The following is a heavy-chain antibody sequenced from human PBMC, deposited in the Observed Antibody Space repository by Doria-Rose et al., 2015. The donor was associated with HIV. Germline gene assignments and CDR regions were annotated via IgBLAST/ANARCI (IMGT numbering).Heavy chain of an antibody. V-gene: IGHV4-59*01. Sequence: QVQLVESGPGLVKPSETLSLTCSVSGGSISHYYWSWIRQPPGKGLEDFGDIFDAACSKYSPSFKSRVSISIDTSKNKFAMRLSSVTAAYTAVYYCARVLSGTYDYWGQGSLVTVSS. CDR3: ARVLSGTYDY. CDR1: GGSISHYY. CDR2: IFDAACS. D-gene: IGHD1-26*01. J-gene: IGHJ4*02.